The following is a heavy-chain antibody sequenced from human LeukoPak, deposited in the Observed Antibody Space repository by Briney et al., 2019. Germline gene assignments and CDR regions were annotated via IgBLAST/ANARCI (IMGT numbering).Heavy chain of an antibody. CDR3: ARWVYSDSSGYYTTELFDY. Sequence: GESLKISCKGSGYSFTSYWIGWVRQMPGKGLEWMGIIYPGDSDTRYSPSFQGQVTISADKSISTAYLQWSSLKASDTAMYYCARWVYSDSSGYYTTELFDYWGQGTLVTVSS. V-gene: IGHV5-51*01. CDR2: IYPGDSDT. CDR1: GYSFTSYW. D-gene: IGHD3-22*01. J-gene: IGHJ4*02.